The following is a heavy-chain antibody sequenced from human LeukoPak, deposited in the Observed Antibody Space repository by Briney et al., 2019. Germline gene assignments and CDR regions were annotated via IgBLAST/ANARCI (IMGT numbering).Heavy chain of an antibody. D-gene: IGHD6-19*01. V-gene: IGHV4-34*01. J-gene: IGHJ4*02. CDR3: ARGRGSGWYLGDY. Sequence: GSLRLSCAASGFTFSSYSMNWVRQAPGKGLEWIGEINHSGSTNYNPSLKSRVTISVDTSKNQFSLKLSSVTAADTAVYYCARGRGSGWYLGDYWGQGTLVTVSS. CDR2: INHSGST. CDR1: GFTFSSYS.